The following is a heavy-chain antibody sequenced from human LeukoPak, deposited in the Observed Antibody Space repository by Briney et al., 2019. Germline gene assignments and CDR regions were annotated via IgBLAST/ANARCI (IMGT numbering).Heavy chain of an antibody. CDR2: INHSGST. V-gene: IGHV4-34*01. D-gene: IGHD3-22*01. CDR3: ASLPHYYDSSGYSDY. CDR1: GGSFSGYY. J-gene: IGHJ4*02. Sequence: SETLSLTCAVYGGSFSGYYWNWIRQPPGKGLEWIGEINHSGSTNYNPSLKSRVTISVDTSKNQFSLKLSSVTAADTAVYYCASLPHYYDSSGYSDYWGQGTLVTVSS.